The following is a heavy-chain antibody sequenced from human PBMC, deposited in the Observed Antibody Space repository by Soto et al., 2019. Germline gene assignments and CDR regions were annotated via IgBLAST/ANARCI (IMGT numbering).Heavy chain of an antibody. J-gene: IGHJ4*02. CDR3: AKDTGTYYYDSSGYYWFDY. CDR2: ISGSGGST. CDR1: GFTFSSYA. D-gene: IGHD3-22*01. V-gene: IGHV3-23*01. Sequence: GGSLRLSCAASGFTFSSYAMSWVRQAPGKGLEWVSAISGSGGSTYYADSVKGRFTISRDNSKNTLYLQMNSLRAEDTAVYYCAKDTGTYYYDSSGYYWFDYWGQGTLVTVSS.